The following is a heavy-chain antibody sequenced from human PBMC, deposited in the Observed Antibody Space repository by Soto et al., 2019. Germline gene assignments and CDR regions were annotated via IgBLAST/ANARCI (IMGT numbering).Heavy chain of an antibody. CDR3: ARGVPSSSWHQSTHYYYYGMDV. CDR1: GFTFSSYS. D-gene: IGHD6-13*01. CDR2: ISSSSSYI. V-gene: IGHV3-21*01. Sequence: GGSLRLSCAASGFTFSSYSMNWVRQAPGKGLEWVSSISSSSSYIYYADSVKGRFTISRDNAKNSLYLQMNSLRAEDTAVYYCARGVPSSSWHQSTHYYYYGMDVWGQGTTVTVSS. J-gene: IGHJ6*02.